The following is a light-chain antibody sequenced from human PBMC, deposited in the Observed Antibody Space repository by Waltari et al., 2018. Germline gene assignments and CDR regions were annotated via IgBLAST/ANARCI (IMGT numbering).Light chain of an antibody. Sequence: QVVLTQSPSPSASLGASVKPTCTLSSGHSPYATAWHPQQPEEGPRYWMKVSSAGSHKKGDGIPDRFSGSSSGTERYLTISSVQSEDEADYYCQTWDTGTHVVFGGGTKLTVL. J-gene: IGLJ2*01. V-gene: IGLV4-69*01. CDR2: VSSAGSH. CDR3: QTWDTGTHVV. CDR1: SGHSPYA.